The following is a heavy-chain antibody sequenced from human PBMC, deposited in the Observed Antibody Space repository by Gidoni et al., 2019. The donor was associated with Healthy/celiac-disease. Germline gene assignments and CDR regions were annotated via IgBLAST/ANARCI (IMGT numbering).Heavy chain of an antibody. V-gene: IGHV4-31*03. CDR2: IYDSGST. J-gene: IGHJ5*02. CDR3: ARGLRSAREVGWFDP. Sequence: QVQLQESGPGLVKPSQTLSLTCTVSGGSIRIGGYYWSWIRQHPGKGLEWIGYIYDSGSTYYNPSLKSRVTISVDTSKNQFSLKLSSVTAADTAVYYCARGLRSAREVGWFDPWGQGTLVTVSS. CDR1: GGSIRIGGYY.